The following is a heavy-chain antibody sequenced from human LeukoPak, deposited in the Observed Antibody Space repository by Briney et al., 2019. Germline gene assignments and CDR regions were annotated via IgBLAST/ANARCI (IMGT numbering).Heavy chain of an antibody. CDR2: IYPGDSET. D-gene: IGHD5-12*01. Sequence: GESLKISCKGFGYTFTSYWIGWVRQMPGKGLEWMGIIYPGDSETRYSPSFQGQVTISADKSISTAYLQWSTLKASDTAMYFSARSVRSRGYGTFDSWGQGTLVTVSS. CDR1: GYTFTSYW. CDR3: ARSVRSRGYGTFDS. V-gene: IGHV5-51*01. J-gene: IGHJ4*02.